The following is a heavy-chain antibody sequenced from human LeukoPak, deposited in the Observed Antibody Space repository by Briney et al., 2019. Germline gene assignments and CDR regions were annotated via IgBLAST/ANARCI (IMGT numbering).Heavy chain of an antibody. V-gene: IGHV3-30-3*01. CDR3: ARGLGGGSYRGDGGFDY. Sequence: PGRSLRLSCAASGFTFSSYAMHWVRQAPGKGLEWVAVISYDGSNKYYADSVKGRFTISRDNSKNTLYLQMNSLRAEDTAVYYCARGLGGGSYRGDGGFDYWGQGTLVTVSS. J-gene: IGHJ4*02. CDR2: ISYDGSNK. D-gene: IGHD1-26*01. CDR1: GFTFSSYA.